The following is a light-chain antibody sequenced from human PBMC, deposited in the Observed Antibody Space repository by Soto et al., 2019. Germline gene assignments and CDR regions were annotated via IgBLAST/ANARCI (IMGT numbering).Light chain of an antibody. CDR3: QSYDSSLSHWL. Sequence: QPVLTQPPSVSGAPGQRVTISCSGTSSNIGAGYAVNWYQQLPGTAPKLLIYGNSNRLSGVPDRFSGSKSGTSASLAITGLQAEDEADYYCQSYDSSLSHWLFGGGTKVTVL. V-gene: IGLV1-40*01. CDR1: SSNIGAGYA. J-gene: IGLJ3*02. CDR2: GNS.